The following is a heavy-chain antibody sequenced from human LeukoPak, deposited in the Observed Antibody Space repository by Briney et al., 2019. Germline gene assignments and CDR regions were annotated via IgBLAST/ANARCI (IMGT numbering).Heavy chain of an antibody. V-gene: IGHV3-23*01. CDR3: AKDRRVAVTNWFDP. D-gene: IGHD6-19*01. CDR2: ISGSGGST. Sequence: GGSLRLSCAASGFTFSSYAMSWVRQAPGKGLEWVSAISGSGGSTYYADSVKGRFTISRDNSKNTLYLQMNSLRTEDTAVYYCAKDRRVAVTNWFDPWGQGTLVTVSS. CDR1: GFTFSSYA. J-gene: IGHJ5*02.